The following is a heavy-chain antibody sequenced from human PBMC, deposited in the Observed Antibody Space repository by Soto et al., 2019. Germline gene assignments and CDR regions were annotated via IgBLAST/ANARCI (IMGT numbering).Heavy chain of an antibody. CDR2: ISAYNGNT. CDR1: GYTFTSYG. CDR3: ARDSRQVAVAGIPDYFDY. D-gene: IGHD6-19*01. J-gene: IGHJ4*02. V-gene: IGHV1-18*01. Sequence: QVQLVQSGAEVKKPGASVKVSCKASGYTFTSYGISWVRQAPGQGRARVGWISAYNGNTNYAQKLQGRFTMTTDTSTSTAYMELRSLRSDDTAVYYCARDSRQVAVAGIPDYFDYWGQGTLVTVSS.